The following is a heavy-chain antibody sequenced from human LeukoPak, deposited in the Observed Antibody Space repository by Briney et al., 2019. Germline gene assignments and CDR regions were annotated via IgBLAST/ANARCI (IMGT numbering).Heavy chain of an antibody. D-gene: IGHD6-13*01. CDR1: GFTFSNAW. Sequence: PGGSLRLSCAASGFTFSNAWMSWVRQAPGKGLEWVGRVKSKINGETPDYAAPVKGRFTTSRDDSKNTLYLQMNSLRAEDTAVYYCAKDNSPYSNSWLQFFQHWGQGTLVTVSS. V-gene: IGHV3-15*01. CDR3: AKDNSPYSNSWLQFFQH. CDR2: VKSKINGETP. J-gene: IGHJ1*01.